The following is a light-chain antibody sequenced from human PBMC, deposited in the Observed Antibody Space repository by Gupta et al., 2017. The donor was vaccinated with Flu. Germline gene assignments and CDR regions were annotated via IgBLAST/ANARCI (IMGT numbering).Light chain of an antibody. Sequence: DIQMTPSPSSLSASVGDRVTITCRASESISTYLNWYQQKSGQAPKLLIYAASSLHSGVPSRFSGSGSGTDFTLNIDRVQAEDVGAYYCKQSYSSPYTFGQGTKLEIK. J-gene: IGKJ2*01. CDR3: KQSYSSPYT. CDR1: ESISTY. CDR2: AAS. V-gene: IGKV1-39*01.